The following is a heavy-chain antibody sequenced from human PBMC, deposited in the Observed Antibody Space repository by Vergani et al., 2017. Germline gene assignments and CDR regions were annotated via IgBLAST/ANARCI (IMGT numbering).Heavy chain of an antibody. CDR2: IRNKANDYTT. CDR1: GFTFSSHG. J-gene: IGHJ3*02. Sequence: VQLVESEGGVVQPGRSLTLSCVASGFTFSSHGMHWVRQAPGKGLEWVGRIRNKANDYTTQYAASVKGRFTISRDDSKSYLYLQMNSLQTEDTALYYCVRVKGSNWNDHLYDIWGQGTLVTVSS. CDR3: VRVKGSNWNDHLYDI. V-gene: IGHV3-72*01. D-gene: IGHD1-1*01.